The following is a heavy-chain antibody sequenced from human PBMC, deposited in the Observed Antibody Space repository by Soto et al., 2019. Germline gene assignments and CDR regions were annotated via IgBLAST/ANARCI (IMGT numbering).Heavy chain of an antibody. J-gene: IGHJ4*02. CDR3: ALIAAAGTEVDY. Sequence: EVQLLESGGGLVQPGGSLRLSCAASGFTFSSYAMSWVRQAPGKGLEWVSAISGSGGSTYYADSVKGRFTISRDNSKNTLYLQMNSLRAEYTAVYYCALIAAAGTEVDYWGQGTLVTVSS. D-gene: IGHD6-13*01. CDR1: GFTFSSYA. CDR2: ISGSGGST. V-gene: IGHV3-23*01.